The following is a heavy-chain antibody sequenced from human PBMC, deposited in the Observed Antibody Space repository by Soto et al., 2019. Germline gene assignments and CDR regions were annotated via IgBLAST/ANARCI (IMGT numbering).Heavy chain of an antibody. CDR1: GFTFSSYA. CDR3: APPPDVTMFGIVISACTIA. CDR2: ISERGDST. V-gene: IGHV3-23*01. D-gene: IGHD3-3*01. J-gene: IGHJ5*02. Sequence: EVQVLESGGGLVHPGGSLRLSCAASGFTFSSYAMSWVRQAPGKGLDWVSGISERGDSTYYEDSVKGRFTISRDNSKNTLYLQMNSLRPDDTAVDYCAPPPDVTMFGIVISACTIAWGQGTLVTVSP.